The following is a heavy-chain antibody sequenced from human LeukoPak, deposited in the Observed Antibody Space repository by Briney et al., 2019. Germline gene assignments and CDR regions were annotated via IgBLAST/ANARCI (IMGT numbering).Heavy chain of an antibody. CDR3: ATSEDSVYDQGAFDY. J-gene: IGHJ4*02. CDR1: GFTFSSYG. V-gene: IGHV3-30*02. CDR2: IRYDGSNK. D-gene: IGHD5/OR15-5a*01. Sequence: GGSLSLSCAASGFTFSSYGMHWVRQAPSKGLEWVAFIRYDGSNKYYADSVKGRFTISRDNSKNTLYLQMNSLRAEDTAVYYCATSEDSVYDQGAFDYWGQGTLVTVSS.